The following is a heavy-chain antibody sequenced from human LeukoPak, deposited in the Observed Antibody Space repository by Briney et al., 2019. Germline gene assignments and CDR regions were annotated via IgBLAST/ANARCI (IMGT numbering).Heavy chain of an antibody. Sequence: GGSLRLSCAASGFTFSSYSMKWIRQAPGKGLEWVSYISSSSTIYYADSVKGRFTISRDNAKNSLYLQMNSLRAEDTAVYYCAVSLMDYSNYYFDYWGQGTLVTVSS. D-gene: IGHD4-11*01. CDR1: GFTFSSYS. V-gene: IGHV3-48*01. CDR3: AVSLMDYSNYYFDY. J-gene: IGHJ4*02. CDR2: ISSSSTI.